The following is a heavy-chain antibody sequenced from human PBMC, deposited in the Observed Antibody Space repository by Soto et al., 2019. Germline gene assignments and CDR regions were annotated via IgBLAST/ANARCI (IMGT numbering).Heavy chain of an antibody. CDR1: GFTFDDYA. D-gene: IGHD6-25*01. Sequence: SLRLSCAASGFTFDDYAMHWVRQAPGKGLEWVSGISWNSGSIGYADSVKGRFTISRDNAKNSLYLQMNSLRAEDTALYYCAKDTTYSSGSSAYSYGMDVWGQGTTVTGSS. CDR2: ISWNSGSI. J-gene: IGHJ6*02. V-gene: IGHV3-9*01. CDR3: AKDTTYSSGSSAYSYGMDV.